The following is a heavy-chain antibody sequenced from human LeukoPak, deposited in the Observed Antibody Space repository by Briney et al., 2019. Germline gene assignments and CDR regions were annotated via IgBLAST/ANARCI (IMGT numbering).Heavy chain of an antibody. CDR2: INPNSGDT. J-gene: IGHJ4*02. Sequence: ASVKVSCKASGYSFTGYYMHWVRQAPGQGLEWMGWINPNSGDTNFAQNFQGRVTMTRDTSISTVYMELSRLRSEDTAVYYCAREIPGYSSGWYGRVDYWGQGTLVTVSS. D-gene: IGHD6-19*01. CDR3: AREIPGYSSGWYGRVDY. CDR1: GYSFTGYY. V-gene: IGHV1-2*02.